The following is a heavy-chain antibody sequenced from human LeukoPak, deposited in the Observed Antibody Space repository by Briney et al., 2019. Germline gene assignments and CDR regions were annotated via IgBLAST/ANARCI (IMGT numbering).Heavy chain of an antibody. J-gene: IGHJ6*03. D-gene: IGHD1-14*01. V-gene: IGHV1-2*02. CDR3: ARGPNSTPDAKGYYMDV. CDR2: INPNSGGT. Sequence: ASVKVSCKASGYTFTGYYMHWVRQAPGQGLEWMGWINPNSGGTNYAQKFQGRVTMTRDTSISTAYMELSRLRSDDTAVYYCARGPNSTPDAKGYYMDVWGKGTTVTVSS. CDR1: GYTFTGYY.